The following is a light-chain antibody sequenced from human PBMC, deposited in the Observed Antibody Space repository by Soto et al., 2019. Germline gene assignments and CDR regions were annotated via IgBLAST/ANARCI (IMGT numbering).Light chain of an antibody. J-gene: IGKJ4*01. V-gene: IGKV4-1*01. Sequence: DIVMTQSPDSLAVSLGERATINCKSSQSVLYSSNNKNYLAWYQQKPGQPPKLLIHWASTRKSGVPDRFSGSGSATDFTLTISSLQAEDVAVYYCQQYYSTPLTFGGGTKVEIK. CDR1: QSVLYSSNNKNY. CDR3: QQYYSTPLT. CDR2: WAS.